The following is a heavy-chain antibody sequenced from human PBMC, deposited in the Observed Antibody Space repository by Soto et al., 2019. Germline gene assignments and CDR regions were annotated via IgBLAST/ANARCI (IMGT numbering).Heavy chain of an antibody. D-gene: IGHD3-3*01. J-gene: IGHJ4*02. CDR1: GYTFTSYA. V-gene: IGHV1-3*01. Sequence: EASVKVSCKASGYTFTSYAMHWVRQAPGQRLEWMGWINAGNGNTKYSQKFQGRVTITRDTSASTAYMELSSLRSEDTAVYYCARVGYDFWSGAVDYYFDYWGQGTLVT. CDR3: ARVGYDFWSGAVDYYFDY. CDR2: INAGNGNT.